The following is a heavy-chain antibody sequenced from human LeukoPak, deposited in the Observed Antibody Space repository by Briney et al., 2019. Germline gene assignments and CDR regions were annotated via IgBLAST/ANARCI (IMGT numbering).Heavy chain of an antibody. CDR2: INHSGNT. J-gene: IGHJ5*02. D-gene: IGHD3-10*01. CDR3: ARGGGYNWFDP. CDR1: GGSFSGHY. V-gene: IGHV4-34*01. Sequence: PSETLSLTCAVSGGSFSGHYWSWISQPPGMGLEWIGEINHSGNTNYNPSLKSRVTISVDTSKNQFSLTLSSVTAADTAVYYCARGGGYNWFDPWGQGTLVTVSS.